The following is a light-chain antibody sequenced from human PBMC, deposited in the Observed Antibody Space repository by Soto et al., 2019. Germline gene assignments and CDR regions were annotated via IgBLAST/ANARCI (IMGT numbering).Light chain of an antibody. CDR3: QQHSDWPLT. J-gene: IGKJ4*01. V-gene: IGKV3-11*01. CDR1: QSVTSNY. Sequence: EIVLTQSPGTLSLSPGERATLSCRASQSVTSNYLAWYQQKPGQAPRLLIFDASNRATGIPVRFSGSGSGTDFTLTISSLEPEDFTVYYCQQHSDWPLTFGGGTRVEIK. CDR2: DAS.